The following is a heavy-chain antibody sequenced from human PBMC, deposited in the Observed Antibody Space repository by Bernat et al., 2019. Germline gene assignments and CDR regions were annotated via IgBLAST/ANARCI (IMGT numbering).Heavy chain of an antibody. V-gene: IGHV3-33*01. D-gene: IGHD4-11*01. J-gene: IGHJ4*02. CDR3: ARVVYSNSNYFDY. CDR2: IWYDGSNK. Sequence: VQLLESGGGLVQPGGSLRLSCAASGFTFSSYGMHWVRQAPGKGLEWVAVIWYDGSNKYYADSVKGRFTISRDNSKNTLYLQMNSLRAEDTAVYYCARVVYSNSNYFDYWGQGTLVTVSS. CDR1: GFTFSSYG.